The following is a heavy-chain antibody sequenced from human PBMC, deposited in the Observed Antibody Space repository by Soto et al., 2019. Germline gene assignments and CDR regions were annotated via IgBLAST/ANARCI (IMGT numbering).Heavy chain of an antibody. V-gene: IGHV4-31*03. CDR3: ARVTVLMAYYFDY. CDR1: GGSISSGGYY. D-gene: IGHD2-8*01. CDR2: IYYSGST. J-gene: IGHJ4*02. Sequence: QVQLQESGPGLVKPSQTLSLTCTVSGGSISSGGYYWSWIRQHPGKGLEWIGYIYYSGSTYYNPSRKGRVTISVDTSKTQFSLKLSSVTAADTAVYYCARVTVLMAYYFDYWGQGTLVTVSS.